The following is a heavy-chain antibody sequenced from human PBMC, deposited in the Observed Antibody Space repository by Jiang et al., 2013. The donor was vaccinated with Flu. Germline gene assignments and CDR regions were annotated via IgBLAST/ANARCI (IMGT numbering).Heavy chain of an antibody. J-gene: IGHJ2*01. CDR3: ARDRGSGWY. V-gene: IGHV4-39*02. CDR1: GGSISSSSYY. CDR2: SIIVGAP. Sequence: ALLKPSETLSLTCTVSGGSISSSSYYWGWIRQPPGRGWSGLGVSIIVGAPTTTRPSTSRVTISVDTSKNQFSLKLSSVTAADTAVYYCARDRGSGWY. D-gene: IGHD6-19*01.